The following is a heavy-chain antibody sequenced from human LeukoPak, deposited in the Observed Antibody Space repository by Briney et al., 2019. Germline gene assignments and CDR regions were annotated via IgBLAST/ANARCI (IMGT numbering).Heavy chain of an antibody. CDR2: IWFDGSNK. Sequence: GGSLRLSCAASGFTFSSYGMHWVRQAPGKGLEWVAVIWFDGSNKYYADSVKGRFTISRDNSKNTLYLQMNSLRAEDTAVYYCARDTSGSYRSAFGYWGQGTLVTVSS. CDR1: GFTFSSYG. CDR3: ARDTSGSYRSAFGY. D-gene: IGHD1-26*01. V-gene: IGHV3-33*01. J-gene: IGHJ4*02.